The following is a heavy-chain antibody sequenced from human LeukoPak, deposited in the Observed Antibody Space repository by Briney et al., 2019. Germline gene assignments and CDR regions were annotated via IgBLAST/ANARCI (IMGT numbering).Heavy chain of an antibody. CDR2: MNPNSGNT. D-gene: IGHD3-22*01. CDR1: GYTFTSYD. J-gene: IGHJ4*02. Sequence: ASVTVSCKASGYTFTSYDINWVRQAPGQGLEWMGWMNPNSGNTGYAQKFQGRVTMTRNTSISTAYMELSSLRSEDTAVYYCARDWYYYDSSGFYYALRYWGQGTLVTVSS. CDR3: ARDWYYYDSSGFYYALRY. V-gene: IGHV1-8*01.